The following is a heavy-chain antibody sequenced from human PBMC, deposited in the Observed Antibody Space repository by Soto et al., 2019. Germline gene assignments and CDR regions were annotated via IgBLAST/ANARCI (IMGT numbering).Heavy chain of an antibody. CDR3: ARACSGGSCYPRIYYGMDV. V-gene: IGHV1-18*01. CDR2: ISAYNGNT. Sequence: QVQLVQSGAEVKKPGASVRVPCKAPGYTFTSYGISWVRQAPGQGVGWLGGISAYNGNTNYAQKLQGRVTMTTDTSTSTAYMELRSLRSDDTAVYYCARACSGGSCYPRIYYGMDVWGQGTTVTVSS. J-gene: IGHJ6*02. CDR1: GYTFTSYG. D-gene: IGHD2-15*01.